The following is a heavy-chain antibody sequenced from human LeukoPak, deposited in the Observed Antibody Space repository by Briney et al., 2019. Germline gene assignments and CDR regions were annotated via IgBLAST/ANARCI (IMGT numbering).Heavy chain of an antibody. J-gene: IGHJ4*02. V-gene: IGHV3-23*01. CDR1: GFTFSSYA. CDR2: ISGSGGST. D-gene: IGHD2-15*01. CDR3: AKDVVVVAATGDDY. Sequence: PGGSLRLSCAASGFTFSSYAMSWVRQAPGKGLEWVSAISGSGGSTYYADSVKGRFTISRDNSKNTLYLQMDSLRAEDTAVYYCAKDVVVVAATGDDYWGQGTLVTVSS.